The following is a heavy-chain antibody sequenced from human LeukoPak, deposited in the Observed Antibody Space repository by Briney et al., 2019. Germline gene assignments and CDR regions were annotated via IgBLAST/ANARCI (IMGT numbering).Heavy chain of an antibody. J-gene: IGHJ4*02. CDR1: GFTFSSYG. D-gene: IGHD3-3*01. Sequence: HPGGSLRLSCGASGFTFSSYGMHWVRQAPGKGLEWVAVIWYDGSNRYYADSVKGRFTISRDNSKNTLYLQMNSLRAEDTAVYYCAKDRVPGGYYDFWSGYYSDFDYWGQGTLVTVSS. V-gene: IGHV3-33*06. CDR2: IWYDGSNR. CDR3: AKDRVPGGYYDFWSGYYSDFDY.